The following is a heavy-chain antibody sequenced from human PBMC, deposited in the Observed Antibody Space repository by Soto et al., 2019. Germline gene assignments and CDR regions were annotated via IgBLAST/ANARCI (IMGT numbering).Heavy chain of an antibody. J-gene: IGHJ4*02. V-gene: IGHV3-30*03. CDR2: ISYDGSNK. CDR3: ARGAGGSGWYYRDLGCFDY. CDR1: GFTFSSYG. D-gene: IGHD6-19*01. Sequence: QVQLVESGGGVVQPGRSLRLSCAASGFTFSSYGMHWVRQAPGKGLEWVAVISYDGSNKYYADSVKGRFTISRDNSKNTLYLQMNSLRADDTAVYYCARGAGGSGWYYRDLGCFDYWGQGTLVTVSS.